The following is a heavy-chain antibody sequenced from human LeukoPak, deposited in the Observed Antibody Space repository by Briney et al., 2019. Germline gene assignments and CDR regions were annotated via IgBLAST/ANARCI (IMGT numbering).Heavy chain of an antibody. V-gene: IGHV3-23*01. CDR3: TRVPAASWFDP. CDR1: GFTFSSYA. Sequence: GGSLRLSCAASGFTFSSYAMSWVRQAPGKGLEWVSAISGSGGSTYYADSVKGRFTISRDNSKNTLYLQMNSLRAEDTAVYYCTRVPAASWFDPWGQGTLVTVSS. D-gene: IGHD2-2*01. CDR2: ISGSGGST. J-gene: IGHJ5*02.